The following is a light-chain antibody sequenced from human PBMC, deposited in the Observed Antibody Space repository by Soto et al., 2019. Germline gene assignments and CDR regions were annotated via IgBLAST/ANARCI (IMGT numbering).Light chain of an antibody. CDR3: QQYNVWPLT. J-gene: IGKJ4*01. CDR2: VAS. Sequence: EIVMTQSTATLSVSPGERATLSCRASQSVSSKLAWYQQKPGQTPKLLIYVASTRPTGIPAMFSGGGSGTEFTLTISSLQSEDLAVYYCQQYNVWPLTFGGGTKVEFK. CDR1: QSVSSK. V-gene: IGKV3-15*01.